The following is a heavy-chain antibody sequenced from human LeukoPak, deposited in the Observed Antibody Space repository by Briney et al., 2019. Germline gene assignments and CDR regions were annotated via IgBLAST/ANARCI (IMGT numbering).Heavy chain of an antibody. J-gene: IGHJ6*02. D-gene: IGHD5-12*01. Sequence: ASVKVSCKASGGTFTNYAISWVRQAPGHGLEWMGGIIPLLGTPNYAQKFQGRVTITADDSTSTAYMELTSLRSEDTAVYYCAEECSILTTRAPYYYYYRDVWGQGTTVTVSS. V-gene: IGHV1-69*13. CDR3: AEECSILTTRAPYYYYYRDV. CDR1: GGTFTNYA. CDR2: IIPLLGTP.